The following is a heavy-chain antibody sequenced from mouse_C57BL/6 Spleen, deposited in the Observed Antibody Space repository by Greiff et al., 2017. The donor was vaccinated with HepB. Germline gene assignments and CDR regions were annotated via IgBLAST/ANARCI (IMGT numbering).Heavy chain of an antibody. CDR3: ASDYYGSIAY. Sequence: QVQLQQPGAELVRPGTSVKLSCKASGYTFTSYWMHWVKQRHGQGLEWIGVIDPYDSYTNYNQKFKGKATLTVDTSSSTAYMQLSSLTSEDSAVYYCASDYYGSIAYWGQGTSVTVSA. CDR2: IDPYDSYT. D-gene: IGHD1-1*01. CDR1: GYTFTSYW. V-gene: IGHV1-59*01. J-gene: IGHJ3*01.